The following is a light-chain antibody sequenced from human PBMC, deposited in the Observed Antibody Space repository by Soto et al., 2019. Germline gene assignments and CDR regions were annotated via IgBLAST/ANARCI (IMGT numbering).Light chain of an antibody. CDR2: DNS. CDR3: HSYDVSLRGPA. Sequence: QLVLTQPPSLSGAPGQRVTISCTGSRSNIGAGYDVHWYQHLPGTAPKVLIFDNSNRPSGVPDRFSGSKSGTSASLAITGLPAEDGAVYFRHSYDVSLRGPAFGGGTKLTVL. V-gene: IGLV1-40*01. J-gene: IGLJ2*01. CDR1: RSNIGAGYD.